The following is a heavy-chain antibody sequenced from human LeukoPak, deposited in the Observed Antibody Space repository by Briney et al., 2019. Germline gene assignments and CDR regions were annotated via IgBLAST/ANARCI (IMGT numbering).Heavy chain of an antibody. D-gene: IGHD3-3*01. CDR3: ARCSYRKALITIFGVGTCDY. CDR2: INHSGKT. CDR1: GGSFSGYY. V-gene: IGHV4-34*01. Sequence: SETLSLTCAVYGGSFSGYYWSWIRQPPGKGLEWIGEINHSGKTNYNPSLKSRVTISVDTSKNQFSLKLSYVTAADTAVYYCARCSYRKALITIFGVGTCDYWGQGTLVTVSS. J-gene: IGHJ4*02.